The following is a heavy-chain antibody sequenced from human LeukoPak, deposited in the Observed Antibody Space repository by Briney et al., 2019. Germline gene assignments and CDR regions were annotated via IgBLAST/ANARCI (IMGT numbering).Heavy chain of an antibody. D-gene: IGHD2-2*01. CDR2: IYSGGST. CDR1: GFTVSSNY. V-gene: IGHV3-53*01. J-gene: IGHJ3*02. CDR3: AGRDLGYCSSTSCYAGDAFDI. Sequence: PGGSLRLSCAASGFTVSSNYMSWVRQAPGKGLEWVSVIYSGGSTYYADSVKGRFTISRDNSKNTLYLQMNSLRAEDAAVYYCAGRDLGYCSSTSCYAGDAFDIWGQGTMVTVSS.